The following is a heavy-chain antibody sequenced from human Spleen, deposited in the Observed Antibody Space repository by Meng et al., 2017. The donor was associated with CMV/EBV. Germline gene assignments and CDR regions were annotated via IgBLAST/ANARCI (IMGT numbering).Heavy chain of an antibody. CDR2: IYSGGST. D-gene: IGHD2-2*02. CDR3: ARTYPNYYYGMDV. Sequence: GESLKISCAASGFTVSSNYMSWVRQAPGKGLEWVSFIYSGGSTYYADSVKGRFTISRDNAKNTLYLQMNSLRAEDVAVYYCARTYPNYYYGMDVWGQGTTVTVSS. V-gene: IGHV3-66*01. CDR1: GFTVSSNY. J-gene: IGHJ6*02.